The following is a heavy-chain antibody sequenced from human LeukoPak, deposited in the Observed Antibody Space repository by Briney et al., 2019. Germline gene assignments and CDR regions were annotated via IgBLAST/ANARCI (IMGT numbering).Heavy chain of an antibody. CDR1: GFTFSSYG. CDR2: ISYDGSNK. V-gene: IGHV3-30*03. J-gene: IGHJ6*02. D-gene: IGHD6-19*01. CDR3: ARGIAVAGKTPNYYYYYGMDV. Sequence: PGGSLRLSCAASGFTFSSYGMHWVRQAPGKGLEWVAVISYDGSNKYYADSVKGRFTISRDNSKNTLYLQMNSLRAEDTAVYYCARGIAVAGKTPNYYYYYGMDVWGQGTTVTVSS.